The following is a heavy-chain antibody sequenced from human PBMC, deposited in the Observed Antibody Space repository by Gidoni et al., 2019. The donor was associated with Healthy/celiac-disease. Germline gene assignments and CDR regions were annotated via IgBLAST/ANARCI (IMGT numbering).Heavy chain of an antibody. D-gene: IGHD3-3*01. J-gene: IGHJ3*02. V-gene: IGHV3-23*01. CDR2: ISGSGGST. CDR3: AKDLDLPPVLRFLQGLGAFDI. Sequence: EVQLLESGGGLVQPGGSLRLSCAASGFTFSSYAMSWLRQAPGKGLEWVSAISGSGGSTYYADSVKGRFTISRDNSKNTLYLQMNSLRAEDTAVYYCAKDLDLPPVLRFLQGLGAFDIWGQGTMVTVSS. CDR1: GFTFSSYA.